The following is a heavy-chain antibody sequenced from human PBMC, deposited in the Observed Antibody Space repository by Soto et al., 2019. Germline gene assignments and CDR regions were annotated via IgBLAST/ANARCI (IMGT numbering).Heavy chain of an antibody. Sequence: GGSLRLSCAASGFTFSSYGIHWVRQAPGKGQEWVAVIWSDGSNKYYADSVKGRFTISRDNSKNTLYLQMNSLRAEDTAFFYCARDNWNYVSAFDIWGQGTMVTVSS. CDR3: ARDNWNYVSAFDI. CDR1: GFTFSSYG. J-gene: IGHJ3*02. CDR2: IWSDGSNK. V-gene: IGHV3-33*01. D-gene: IGHD1-7*01.